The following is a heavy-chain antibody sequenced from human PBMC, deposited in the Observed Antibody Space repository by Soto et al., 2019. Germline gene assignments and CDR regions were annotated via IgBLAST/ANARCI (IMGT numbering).Heavy chain of an antibody. CDR2: IRSKAYGGTT. CDR3: TRDEQQLAIDY. CDR1: VFTFGDYA. D-gene: IGHD6-13*01. Sequence: GSLRLSCTASVFTFGDYAMSWVRQAPGKGLEWVGFIRSKAYGGTTEYAASVKGRFTISRDGSKSIAYLQMNSLKTEDTAVYYCTRDEQQLAIDYWGQGTLVTVSS. J-gene: IGHJ4*02. V-gene: IGHV3-49*04.